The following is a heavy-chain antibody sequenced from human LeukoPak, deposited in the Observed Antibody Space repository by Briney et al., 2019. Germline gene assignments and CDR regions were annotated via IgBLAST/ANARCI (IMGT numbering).Heavy chain of an antibody. J-gene: IGHJ4*02. D-gene: IGHD5-12*01. CDR3: AKDGAWLRFDD. Sequence: PGGSLRLSCAASGFTFSSHGMSWVRQAPGKGLEWVSTISGSGDNTYYADSVKGRFTISRDNSKNTLYLQMNNVRAEDTAVYYCAKDGAWLRFDDWGQGTLVTVSS. CDR2: ISGSGDNT. V-gene: IGHV3-23*01. CDR1: GFTFSSHG.